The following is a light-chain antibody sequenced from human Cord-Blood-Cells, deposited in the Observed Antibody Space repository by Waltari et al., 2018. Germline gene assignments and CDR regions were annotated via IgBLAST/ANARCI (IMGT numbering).Light chain of an antibody. V-gene: IGKV3-20*01. CDR1: QSVSSSY. CDR2: GAS. J-gene: IGKJ3*01. Sequence: EIVLTQSPGTLSLSPGERATLSCRASQSVSSSYLALYQQKPCQAPRLLIYGASRRATGIPDRVSGSGSGTDFTLTISRLEPEDFAVYDCQQYGSSPTFGPGTKVDIK. CDR3: QQYGSSPT.